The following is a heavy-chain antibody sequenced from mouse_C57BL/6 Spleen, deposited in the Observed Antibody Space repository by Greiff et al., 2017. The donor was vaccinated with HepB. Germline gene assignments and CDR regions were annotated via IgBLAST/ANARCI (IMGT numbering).Heavy chain of an antibody. V-gene: IGHV1-82*01. CDR1: GYAFSSSW. D-gene: IGHD1-1*01. Sequence: VQLQQSGPELVKPGASVKISCKASGYAFSSSWMNWVKQRPGKGLKWIGRIYPGDGDTNYNGKFKGKATLTADKSSSTAYMQLSSLTSEDSAVYVCARGRDGSSLFAYWGQGTLVTVSA. J-gene: IGHJ3*01. CDR2: IYPGDGDT. CDR3: ARGRDGSSLFAY.